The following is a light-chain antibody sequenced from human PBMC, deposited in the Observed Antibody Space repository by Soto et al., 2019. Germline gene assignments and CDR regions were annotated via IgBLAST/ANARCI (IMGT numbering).Light chain of an antibody. CDR1: SSNIGSNF. V-gene: IGLV1-47*01. CDR3: AAWDDSLSGPV. J-gene: IGLJ3*02. Sequence: QSVLTQPPSASGTPGQTVTISCSGSSSNIGSNFGYWYQQFPGMAPKLLIYRNDQRPSGVPDRFSGSKSGTSASLAISGLRSEDEADYYCAAWDDSLSGPVFGGGTKVTVL. CDR2: RND.